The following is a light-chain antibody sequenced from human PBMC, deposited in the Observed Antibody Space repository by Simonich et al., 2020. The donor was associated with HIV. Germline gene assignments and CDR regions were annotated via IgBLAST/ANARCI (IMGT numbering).Light chain of an antibody. CDR1: SGHSSYI. Sequence: QPVLTQSSSASASLGSSVKLTCTLSSGHSSYIIAWHQQQPGKAPRYLMKLEGSGSYNKVSGVPDRFSGSSSGADRYLTISNLQSEDEADYYCCSYAGSYTWVFGGGTKLTVL. CDR3: CSYAGSYTWV. V-gene: IGLV4-60*03. J-gene: IGLJ3*02. CDR2: LEGSGSY.